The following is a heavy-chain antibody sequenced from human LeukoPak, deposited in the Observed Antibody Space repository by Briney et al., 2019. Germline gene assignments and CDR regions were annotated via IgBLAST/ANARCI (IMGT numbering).Heavy chain of an antibody. Sequence: SETLSLTCAVYGGSFSGYYWSWIRQPPGKGLEWIGEINHSGSTNYNPSLKSRVTISVDTPKNQFSLKLSSVTAADTAVYYCARVRLHLDYWGQGTLVTVSS. V-gene: IGHV4-34*01. D-gene: IGHD4-11*01. CDR2: INHSGST. CDR3: ARVRLHLDY. J-gene: IGHJ4*02. CDR1: GGSFSGYY.